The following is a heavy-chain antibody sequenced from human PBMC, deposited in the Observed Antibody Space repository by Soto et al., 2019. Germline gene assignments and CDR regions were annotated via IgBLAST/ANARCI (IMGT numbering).Heavy chain of an antibody. J-gene: IGHJ4*02. D-gene: IGHD2-21*01. CDR1: GRSFSGFY. V-gene: IGHV4-34*01. Sequence: SETLSLTCAVYGRSFSGFYWSWIRQPPGKGLEWIGEINHSGSTNYNPSLKSRVTISVDTSKNHFSLKLSSLTAADTAVYYCARAYGGDVFDYWGQGTLATV. CDR3: ARAYGGDVFDY. CDR2: INHSGST.